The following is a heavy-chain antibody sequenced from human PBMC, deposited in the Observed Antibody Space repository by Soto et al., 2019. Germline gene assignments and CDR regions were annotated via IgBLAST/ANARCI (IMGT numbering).Heavy chain of an antibody. CDR2: INHYGST. CDR1: GGSFSGYY. J-gene: IGHJ5*02. Sequence: QVQLQQWGAGLLKPSETLSLTCAVYGGSFSGYYWSWIRQPPGKGLEWIGQINHYGSTDYNPSLKSRVTISVDTSKNHFSLRLSSVTAADTAMYYCATHCSSTSCYYTFDPWGQGTLVTVSS. CDR3: ATHCSSTSCYYTFDP. D-gene: IGHD2-2*01. V-gene: IGHV4-34*01.